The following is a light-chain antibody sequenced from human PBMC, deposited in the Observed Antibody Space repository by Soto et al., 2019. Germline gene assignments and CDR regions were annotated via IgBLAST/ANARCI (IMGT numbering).Light chain of an antibody. CDR3: HQYGSSLGT. V-gene: IGKV3-20*01. CDR2: DAV. J-gene: IGKJ2*01. CDR1: QSVTDTN. Sequence: EIVMTQSPATLSVSPGERATLSCRASQSVTDTNLAWYQQRAGQAPRLLIYDAVRRATGIPDRFSGSGSGTDFTLTISRLEPEDFAVYYCHQYGSSLGTFGQGTKVDI.